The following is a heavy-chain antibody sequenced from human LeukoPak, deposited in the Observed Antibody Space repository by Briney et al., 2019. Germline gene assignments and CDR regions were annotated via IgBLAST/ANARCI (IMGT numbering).Heavy chain of an antibody. CDR2: IDSDSGAT. J-gene: IGHJ5*02. CDR3: ARGPFRNVETAMVGSRFDP. V-gene: IGHV1-2*02. CDR1: GYTFTGYY. Sequence: ASLKVSCKASGYTFTGYYIHWVRQAPGQGLEWMGWIDSDSGATNYPQKFQGRVTMTRDTSIPTAYMERRRLRSDDTAVYYCARGPFRNVETAMVGSRFDPWGQGTLVTVS. D-gene: IGHD5-18*01.